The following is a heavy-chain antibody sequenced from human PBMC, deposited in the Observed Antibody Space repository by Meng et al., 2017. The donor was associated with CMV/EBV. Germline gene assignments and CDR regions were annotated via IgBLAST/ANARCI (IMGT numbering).Heavy chain of an antibody. CDR3: AREWRRRRYDGNYNVPDGFGI. J-gene: IGHJ3*02. Sequence: ASVKVSCKASGYTFTGHYLHWVRQAPGQGLEWMGWINPNSGGTYYAQKFQGRAIMTRDTSTRTAYMDLSRLRSDDTALYYCAREWRRRRYDGNYNVPDGFGIWGQGTMVTVSS. V-gene: IGHV1-2*02. D-gene: IGHD1-26*01. CDR2: INPNSGGT. CDR1: GYTFTGHY.